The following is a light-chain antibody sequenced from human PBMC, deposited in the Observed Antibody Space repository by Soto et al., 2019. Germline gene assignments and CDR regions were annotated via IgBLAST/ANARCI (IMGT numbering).Light chain of an antibody. J-gene: IGKJ1*01. CDR3: QQYDDWPRT. Sequence: ETVMTQSPANLSVSPGERATLSCRASQSVSINLAWFQQKPGQAPRLLIHGASTRATGIPARFSGSGSGTEFTLTISSLQSEDFAVYYCQQYDDWPRTFGQGTKVDIK. CDR1: QSVSIN. CDR2: GAS. V-gene: IGKV3-15*01.